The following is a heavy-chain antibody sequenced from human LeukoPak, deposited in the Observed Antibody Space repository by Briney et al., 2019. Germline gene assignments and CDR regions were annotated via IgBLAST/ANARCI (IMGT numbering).Heavy chain of an antibody. CDR3: ARAGGTVRGYSYGLTRTDNWFDP. J-gene: IGHJ5*02. CDR1: GGSISSSSYY. CDR2: IYYSGST. Sequence: SSETLSLTCTVSGGSISSSSYYWGWIRQPPGKGLEWIGSIYYSGSTYYNPSLKSRVTISVDTSKNQFSLKLSSVTAADTAVYYCARAGGTVRGYSYGLTRTDNWFDPWGQGTLVTVSS. D-gene: IGHD5-18*01. V-gene: IGHV4-39*07.